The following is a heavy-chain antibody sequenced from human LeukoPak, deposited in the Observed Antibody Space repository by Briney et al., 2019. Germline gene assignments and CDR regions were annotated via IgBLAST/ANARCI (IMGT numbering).Heavy chain of an antibody. Sequence: ASVKVSCKASGYTFTIYYMHWVRQAPGQGLEWMGIINPSGGSTSYAQKFQGRVTMTRDTATSTVYMELRSLRSEDTAVYYCARDSTYYYDSSGYYYGNWFDPWGQGTLVTVSS. CDR3: ARDSTYYYDSSGYYYGNWFDP. J-gene: IGHJ5*02. CDR1: GYTFTIYY. D-gene: IGHD3-22*01. V-gene: IGHV1-46*01. CDR2: INPSGGST.